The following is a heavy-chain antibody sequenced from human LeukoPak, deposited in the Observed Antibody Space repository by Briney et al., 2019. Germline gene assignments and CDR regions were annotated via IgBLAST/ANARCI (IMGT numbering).Heavy chain of an antibody. Sequence: GGSLRLSCAASGFTFDDYAMHWVRQAPGKGLEWVSGISWNSGSIGYADSVKGRFTISRDNAKNSLYLQMNSLRAEDTALYYCAKSTDPMVRGVQYYFDYWGQGTLVTVSS. D-gene: IGHD3-10*01. CDR2: ISWNSGSI. CDR1: GFTFDDYA. V-gene: IGHV3-9*01. J-gene: IGHJ4*02. CDR3: AKSTDPMVRGVQYYFDY.